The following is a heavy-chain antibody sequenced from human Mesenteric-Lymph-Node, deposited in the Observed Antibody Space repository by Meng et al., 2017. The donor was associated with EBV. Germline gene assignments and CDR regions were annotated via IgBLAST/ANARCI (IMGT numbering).Heavy chain of an antibody. Sequence: LQETGPGLVKPSQTLSLTCTVSGGSIGSANYWSWIRQPPGKGLEWIGYIYYGGNTYYNPSLESRVTISIDTSKSQVSLKLTSVTAADTAVYYCARVTYSGSRYPSVFDYWGQGNLVTVSS. V-gene: IGHV4-30-4*01. CDR3: ARVTYSGSRYPSVFDY. CDR2: IYYGGNT. CDR1: GGSIGSANY. D-gene: IGHD6-13*01. J-gene: IGHJ4*02.